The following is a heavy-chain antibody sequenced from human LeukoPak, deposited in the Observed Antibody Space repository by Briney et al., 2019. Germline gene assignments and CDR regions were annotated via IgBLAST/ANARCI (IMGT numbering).Heavy chain of an antibody. J-gene: IGHJ4*02. CDR2: INTDGRST. CDR3: VRDVWGDRDSYFDY. CDR1: GVTFSSFW. Sequence: PRGCLRLSCAASGVTFSSFWMHWVRRAPGKGLVWVSRINTDGRSTSTADSVKSRFTVSRDNAKNTMYLQMNSLRAEDTAVYYCVRDVWGDRDSYFDYWGQGALVTVSS. D-gene: IGHD2-21*01. V-gene: IGHV3-74*01.